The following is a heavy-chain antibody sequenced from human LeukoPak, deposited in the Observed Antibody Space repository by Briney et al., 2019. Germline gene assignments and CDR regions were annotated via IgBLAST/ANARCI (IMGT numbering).Heavy chain of an antibody. J-gene: IGHJ3*02. CDR1: GYEFTSYW. CDR2: THPGDSDT. CDR3: ARLSMIDTFDI. D-gene: IGHD3-22*01. Sequence: GESLKISCEGSGYEFTSYWIAWVRQMPGKGLEWMGITHPGDSDTRYSPSFQGQVTISADKSINTVYLHWRSLKASDTAMYYCARLSMIDTFDIWGLGTVVTVSS. V-gene: IGHV5-51*01.